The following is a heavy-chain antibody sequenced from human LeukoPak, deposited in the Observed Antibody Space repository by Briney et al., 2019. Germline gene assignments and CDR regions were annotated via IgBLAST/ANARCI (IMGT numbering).Heavy chain of an antibody. CDR3: ASRSGGDYPYFDY. D-gene: IGHD4-17*01. Sequence: GGSLRLSCAASDFTVSRNYMSWVRQAPGKGLEWVSVIYSGGSTKYADSVKGRFTISRDNSKNTLYLQMNSLRVEDTALYYCASRSGGDYPYFDYWGQGTLVPVSS. CDR1: DFTVSRNY. V-gene: IGHV3-53*01. J-gene: IGHJ4*02. CDR2: IYSGGST.